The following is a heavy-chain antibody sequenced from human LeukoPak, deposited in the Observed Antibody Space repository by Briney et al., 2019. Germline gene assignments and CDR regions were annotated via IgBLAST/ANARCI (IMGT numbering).Heavy chain of an antibody. Sequence: GGSLRLSCAASGFTFSSYWMSWVRQAPGKGLEWVANIKQDGSDKYYVDSVKGRFTISRDTAKNSLYLQMNILRVEDTAVYYCARPETEGEISGAWGYWGQGTLVTVSS. D-gene: IGHD3-16*01. V-gene: IGHV3-7*01. CDR1: GFTFSSYW. J-gene: IGHJ4*02. CDR2: IKQDGSDK. CDR3: ARPETEGEISGAWGY.